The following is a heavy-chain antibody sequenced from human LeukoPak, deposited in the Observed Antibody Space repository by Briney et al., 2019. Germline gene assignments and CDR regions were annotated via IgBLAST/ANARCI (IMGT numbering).Heavy chain of an antibody. CDR2: INHSGST. Sequence: SETLSLTCAVYGGSFSGYYWSWIRQPPGKGLEWIGEINHSGSTNYNPSLKSRVTISVDTSKNQFSLKLSSVTAADTAVYYCARGYSRGVGFPFDYWGQGTLVTVSS. V-gene: IGHV4-34*01. CDR1: GGSFSGYY. D-gene: IGHD4-11*01. CDR3: ARGYSRGVGFPFDY. J-gene: IGHJ4*02.